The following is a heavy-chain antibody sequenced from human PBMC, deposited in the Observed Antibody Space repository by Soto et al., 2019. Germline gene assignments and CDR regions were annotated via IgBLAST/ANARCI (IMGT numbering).Heavy chain of an antibody. Sequence: PGESLKISCAASGFTFGNYWMHWVRQAPGKGLVWVSRISDYGRINYADSVKDRFIISRDDARSELYLQLNDLRVGDTATYYCARGGLEPFDHWGQGALVTVSS. J-gene: IGHJ4*02. D-gene: IGHD1-1*01. CDR1: GFTFGNYW. V-gene: IGHV3-74*01. CDR2: ISDYGRI. CDR3: ARGGLEPFDH.